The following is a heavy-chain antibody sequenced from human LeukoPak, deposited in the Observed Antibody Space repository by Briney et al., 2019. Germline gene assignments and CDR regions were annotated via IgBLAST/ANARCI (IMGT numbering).Heavy chain of an antibody. D-gene: IGHD3-22*01. V-gene: IGHV1-69*01. CDR3: ARRSSYYYDSSGYYDAFDI. Sequence: ASVTVSCKASGGTFSSYAISWVRQAPGQGLEWMGGIIPIFGTANYAQKFQGRVTITADESTSTAYMELSSLRSEDTAVYYCARRSSYYYDSSGYYDAFDIWGQGTMVTVSS. CDR1: GGTFSSYA. CDR2: IIPIFGTA. J-gene: IGHJ3*02.